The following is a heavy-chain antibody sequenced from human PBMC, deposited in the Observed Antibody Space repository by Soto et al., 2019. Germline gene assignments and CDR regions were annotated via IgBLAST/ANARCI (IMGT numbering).Heavy chain of an antibody. CDR3: AGERSGGGGNWFDP. J-gene: IGHJ5*02. CDR2: MNPNSGNT. Sequence: QVQLVQSGAEVKKPGASVKVSCKASGYTFTSYDINWVRQATGQGLEWMGWMNPNSGNTAYAQKFQGRVTRTRNPSISTAYMELSSLGSEDTAGYYCAGERSGGGGNWFDPWGQGTLVTVSS. D-gene: IGHD1-26*01. CDR1: GYTFTSYD. V-gene: IGHV1-8*01.